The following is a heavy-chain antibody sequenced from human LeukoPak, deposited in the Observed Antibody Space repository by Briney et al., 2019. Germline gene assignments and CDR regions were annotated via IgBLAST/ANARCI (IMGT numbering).Heavy chain of an antibody. D-gene: IGHD1-26*01. CDR2: IHSDGTT. CDR3: ARDRPAGGVDY. J-gene: IGHJ4*02. Sequence: GGSLRLSCAASEFSLGDYWMHWVRQAPGKGLEWVSIIHSDGTTYYADSVKGRFTISRDNSQKTLYLQMTSLRAEDTAVYYCARDRPAGGVDYWGQGTLVTVSS. CDR1: EFSLGDYW. V-gene: IGHV3-66*01.